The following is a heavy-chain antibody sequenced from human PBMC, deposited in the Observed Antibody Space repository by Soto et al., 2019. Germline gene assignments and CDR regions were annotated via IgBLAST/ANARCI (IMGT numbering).Heavy chain of an antibody. CDR3: ARWVDTAMVFPYGMDV. CDR2: ISAYNGNT. J-gene: IGHJ6*02. CDR1: GYTFTSYG. D-gene: IGHD5-18*01. Sequence: QVQLVQSGAEVKKPGASVKVSCKASGYTFTSYGISWVRQAPGQGLEWMGWISAYNGNTNYAQKRQGRVTMTTDTSTSTAYMELRSLRSDDTAVYYCARWVDTAMVFPYGMDVWGQGTTVTVSS. V-gene: IGHV1-18*01.